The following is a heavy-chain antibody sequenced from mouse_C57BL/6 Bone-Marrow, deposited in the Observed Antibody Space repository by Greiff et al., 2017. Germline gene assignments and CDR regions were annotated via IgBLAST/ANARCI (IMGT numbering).Heavy chain of an antibody. Sequence: QVQLQQPGPELVKPGASVKLSCKASGYTFTSYWMHWVKQRPGQGLEWIGNINPSNGGTTYNEKFKSKATLTVDKSSSTAYMHLSSLTSEDAAVYYCASAYYGSSSYYFDYWGQGTTLTVAS. J-gene: IGHJ2*01. D-gene: IGHD1-1*01. CDR3: ASAYYGSSSYYFDY. CDR1: GYTFTSYW. CDR2: INPSNGGT. V-gene: IGHV1-53*01.